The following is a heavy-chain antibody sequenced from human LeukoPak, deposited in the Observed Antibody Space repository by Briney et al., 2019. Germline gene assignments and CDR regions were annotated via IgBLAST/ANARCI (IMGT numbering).Heavy chain of an antibody. CDR3: ARAGTYYDILTGYHLWLNYYYYGMDV. V-gene: IGHV1-18*01. J-gene: IGHJ6*02. Sequence: ASVKVSCKASGYTFTSDGISWVRQAPGQGLEWMGWISAYNGNTNYAQKLQGRVTMTTDTSTSTDYMELRSLRSDDTAVYYCARAGTYYDILTGYHLWLNYYYYGMDVWGQGTTVTVSS. CDR1: GYTFTSDG. CDR2: ISAYNGNT. D-gene: IGHD3-9*01.